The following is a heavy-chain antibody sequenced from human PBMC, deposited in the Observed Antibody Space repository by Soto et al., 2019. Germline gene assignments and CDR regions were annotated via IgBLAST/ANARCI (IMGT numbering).Heavy chain of an antibody. J-gene: IGHJ4*02. CDR1: GGTLNSYT. CDR2: IIPVFGTT. V-gene: IGHV1-69*01. Sequence: QVQLVQSGAEVKKPGSSVRVSCKASGGTLNSYTISWVRQAPGQGLEWMGGIIPVFGTTDYAQKFQGRVTIPADQATGPGYLALFSLRSEDTAIYYCSISNSFGRGDLWGQGTLVTVSS. D-gene: IGHD3-10*01. CDR3: SISNSFGRGDL.